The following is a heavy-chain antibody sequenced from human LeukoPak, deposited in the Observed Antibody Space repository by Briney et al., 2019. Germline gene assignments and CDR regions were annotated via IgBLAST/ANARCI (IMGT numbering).Heavy chain of an antibody. J-gene: IGHJ4*02. CDR1: GFTFSSYA. CDR3: SKVPGYSGYEGVDY. V-gene: IGHV3-23*01. CDR2: ISGSGGST. D-gene: IGHD5-12*01. Sequence: GGSLRLSCAASGFTFSSYAMSWVRQAPGKELEWVSAISGSGGSTYYADSVKGRFSISRDNSKNTLYLQMNSLRAEDTAVYFCSKVPGYSGYEGVDYWGQGTLVTVSS.